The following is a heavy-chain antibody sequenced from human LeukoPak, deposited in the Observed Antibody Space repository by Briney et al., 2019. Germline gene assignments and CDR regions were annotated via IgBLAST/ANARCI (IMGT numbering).Heavy chain of an antibody. V-gene: IGHV3-30*03. CDR3: ATVIDNSGSLGF. J-gene: IGHJ4*02. CDR2: ISYDGSNK. Sequence: QPGGSLRLSCAASGFTFSSYGMHWVRQAPGKGLEWVAVISYDGSNKYYADSAKGRFTISRDNSKNTLYLQMNSLRAEDTAVYYCATVIDNSGSLGFWGQGTLVTVSS. D-gene: IGHD3-22*01. CDR1: GFTFSSYG.